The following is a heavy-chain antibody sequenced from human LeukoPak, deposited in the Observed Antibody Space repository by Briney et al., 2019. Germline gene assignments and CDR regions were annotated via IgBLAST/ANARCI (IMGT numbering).Heavy chain of an antibody. CDR1: GGSISSDSYY. D-gene: IGHD3-22*01. CDR3: ARHSRNCSSGYCYLYY. V-gene: IGHV4-39*01. J-gene: IGHJ4*02. CDR2: IYSGGTT. Sequence: SETLSLTCAVSGGSISSDSYYWGWIRQPPGKGLEWIGSIYSGGTTYYNPSLKSRVTISVDTSKNQFSLKLTSVTAADAAAYYCARHSRNCSSGYCYLYYWGQGTLVTVSS.